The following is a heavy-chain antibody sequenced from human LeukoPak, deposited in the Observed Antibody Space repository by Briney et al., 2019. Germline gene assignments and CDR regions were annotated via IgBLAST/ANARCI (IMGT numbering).Heavy chain of an antibody. D-gene: IGHD6-13*01. CDR3: AKDPEASSWSFLDY. CDR1: GFTFSSYG. J-gene: IGHJ4*02. Sequence: PGGSLRLSCAASGFTFSSYGMHWVRQAPGKGLEWVAVIWYDGSNKYYADSVKGRFTISRDNSKNTLYLQINSLRAEDTAVYYCAKDPEASSWSFLDYWGQGTLVTVSS. V-gene: IGHV3-33*06. CDR2: IWYDGSNK.